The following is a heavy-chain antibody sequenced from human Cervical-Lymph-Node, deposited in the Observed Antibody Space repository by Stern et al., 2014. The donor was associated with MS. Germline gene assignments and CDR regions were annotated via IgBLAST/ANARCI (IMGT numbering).Heavy chain of an antibody. Sequence: VQLVQSGLGVKKVGASVKVSCKTSGYSFTTYGITWVRQAPGQGLEWMGWICAYNGDTKYGQKFQDRVTITIDPSASTASMEVRTLKSDDTAVYYCARVRNGWYGPFDFWGQGTLVTVSS. J-gene: IGHJ4*02. CDR3: ARVRNGWYGPFDF. V-gene: IGHV1-18*01. CDR2: ICAYNGDT. D-gene: IGHD6-19*01. CDR1: GYSFTTYG.